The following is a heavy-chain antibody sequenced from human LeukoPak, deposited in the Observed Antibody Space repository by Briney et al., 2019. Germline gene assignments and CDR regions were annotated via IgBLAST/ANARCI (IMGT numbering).Heavy chain of an antibody. CDR2: INPGDSDT. D-gene: IGHD2-2*01. J-gene: IGHJ3*02. V-gene: IGHV5-51*01. Sequence: GESLKISCKRSEFSFVTYWIACVRQIPGKGLEWMGIINPGDSDTRYSPSFQGQVTISADKSISTAYLQWSSLKASDTAMYYCARLARYCTSTSCSWVWAFDIWGQGTMVTVSS. CDR1: EFSFVTYW. CDR3: ARLARYCTSTSCSWVWAFDI.